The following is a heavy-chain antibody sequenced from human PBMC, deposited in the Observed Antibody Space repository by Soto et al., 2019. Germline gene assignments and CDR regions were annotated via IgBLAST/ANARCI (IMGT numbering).Heavy chain of an antibody. V-gene: IGHV4-59*08. CDR2: IYYSGST. J-gene: IGHJ5*02. CDR1: GGSISSYY. Sequence: SETLSLTCTVSGGSISSYYWSWIRQPPGKGLEWIGYIYYSGSTNYNPSLKSRVTISVDTSKNQFSLKLSSVTAADTAVYYCARHERYFDWSSNGFDPWGQGTLVTVSS. CDR3: ARHERYFDWSSNGFDP. D-gene: IGHD3-9*01.